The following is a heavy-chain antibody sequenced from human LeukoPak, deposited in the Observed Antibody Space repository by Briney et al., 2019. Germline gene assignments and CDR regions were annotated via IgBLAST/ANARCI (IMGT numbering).Heavy chain of an antibody. CDR3: ARWADSSSWYGGHAFDI. CDR2: INPNSGGT. Sequence: GASVKVSCKASGYTFTGYYMHWVRQAPGQGLEWMGWINPNSGGTNYAQKFQGRVTMTRDTSISTAYMELRSLRSDDTAVYYCARWADSSSWYGGHAFDIWGQGTMVTVSS. D-gene: IGHD6-13*01. CDR1: GYTFTGYY. V-gene: IGHV1-2*02. J-gene: IGHJ3*02.